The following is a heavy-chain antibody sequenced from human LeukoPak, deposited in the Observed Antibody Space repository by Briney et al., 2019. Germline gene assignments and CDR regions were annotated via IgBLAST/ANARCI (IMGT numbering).Heavy chain of an antibody. CDR3: GRSRDGYYPGTQ. V-gene: IGHV3-33*05. D-gene: IGHD5-24*01. Sequence: PGGSLRLSCATSGFSLSSYGMHCVRQAPGKGLEWVAGILYDVSEEYKDSVKGRFTISRDNFKNTVFLQMSSLRVEDSAMYFCGRSRDGYYPGTQWGQGTLVTVSS. CDR2: ILYDVSEE. J-gene: IGHJ4*02. CDR1: GFSLSSYG.